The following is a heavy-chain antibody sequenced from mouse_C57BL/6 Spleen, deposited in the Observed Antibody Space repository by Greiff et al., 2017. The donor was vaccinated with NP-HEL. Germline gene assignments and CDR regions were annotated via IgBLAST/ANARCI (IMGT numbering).Heavy chain of an antibody. D-gene: IGHD2-1*01. V-gene: IGHV1-15*01. CDR2: IDPETGGT. CDR1: GYTFTDYE. Sequence: QVQLQQSGAELVRPGASVTLSCKASGYTFTDYEMHWVKQTPVHGLEWIGAIDPETGGTAYNQKFKGKAILTADKSSSTACMELRSLTSEDSAVYYCTRWANYVFAMDYWGQGTSVTVSS. J-gene: IGHJ4*01. CDR3: TRWANYVFAMDY.